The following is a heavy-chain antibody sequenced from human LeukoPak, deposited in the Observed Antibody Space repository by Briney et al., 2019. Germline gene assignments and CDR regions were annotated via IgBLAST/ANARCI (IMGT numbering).Heavy chain of an antibody. CDR3: ARDLSRRITIFGVVAL. V-gene: IGHV1-2*02. Sequence: GSSVKVSCKASGYTFTGYYMHWVRQAPGQGLEWMGWINPNSGGTNYAQKFQGRVTMTRDTSISTAYMELSRLRSDDTAVYYCARDLSRRITIFGVVALWGQGTLVTVSS. J-gene: IGHJ4*02. D-gene: IGHD3-3*01. CDR2: INPNSGGT. CDR1: GYTFTGYY.